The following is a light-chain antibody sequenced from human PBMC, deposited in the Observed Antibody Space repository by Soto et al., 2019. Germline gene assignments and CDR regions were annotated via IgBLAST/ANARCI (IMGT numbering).Light chain of an antibody. Sequence: EIVMTQSPATLSVSPGERATLSCRASQSVSSRLAWYQQKPGQPPRLLIHGASTRATGIPARFSGSGSGTEFTLTISSLQSEDFAVYYCQQCNNWSWTFGQGTKVEI. J-gene: IGKJ1*01. CDR3: QQCNNWSWT. CDR2: GAS. V-gene: IGKV3-15*01. CDR1: QSVSSR.